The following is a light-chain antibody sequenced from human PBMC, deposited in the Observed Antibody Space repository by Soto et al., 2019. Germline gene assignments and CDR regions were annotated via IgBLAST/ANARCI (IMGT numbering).Light chain of an antibody. V-gene: IGLV2-23*02. J-gene: IGLJ1*01. CDR1: SGDVGNYNL. CDR2: EVN. Sequence: QSVLTQPASVSRSPGQSIPISCTGTSGDVGNYNLVSWYQQHPGKAPRLMIYEVNKWPSGVSNRFSGSKSGNTASLTISGLQAEDEADYYCCSYVGSSTSYVFGTSTKVTVL. CDR3: CSYVGSSTSYV.